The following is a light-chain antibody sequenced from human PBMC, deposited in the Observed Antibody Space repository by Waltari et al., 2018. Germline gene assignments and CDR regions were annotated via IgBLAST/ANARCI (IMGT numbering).Light chain of an antibody. CDR2: EVS. CDR1: QSLLHNNGDTY. Sequence: DVVMTQSPLSLPITPGQPASISCRSNQSLLHNNGDTYLSWYHQKPGQPPRRLIYEVSNQDSGVPDRFSGSGAGTDFTLKISRVEAEDVGVYYCGQGTHLPFTFGPVTKLDIK. J-gene: IGKJ3*01. CDR3: GQGTHLPFT. V-gene: IGKV2-30*02.